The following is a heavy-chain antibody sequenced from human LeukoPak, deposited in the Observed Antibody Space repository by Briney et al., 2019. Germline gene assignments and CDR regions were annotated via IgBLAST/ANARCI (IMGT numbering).Heavy chain of an antibody. CDR1: GFTFSTYA. D-gene: IGHD5-24*01. CDR3: AKRVYVGGGYNFDY. J-gene: IGHJ4*02. Sequence: GGSLRLSCAASGFTFSTYAMSWVRQAPGKGLEWVSGISGRVGTTYYADSVKGRFTISRDNSKNTLYLQMNSLRAEDTAVYYCAKRVYVGGGYNFDYWGQGTLVTVSS. CDR2: ISGRVGTT. V-gene: IGHV3-23*01.